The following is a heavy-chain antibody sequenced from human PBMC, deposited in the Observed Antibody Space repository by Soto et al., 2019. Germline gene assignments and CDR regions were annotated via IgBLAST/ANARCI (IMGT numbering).Heavy chain of an antibody. CDR1: VFTFSSYA. Sequence: HPRGALLLASAASVFTFSSYAMHWVRQAPGKGLEWLAVIWYDGSNKYYADSVKGRFTISRDNSKNTLYLQMNSLRAEDTAVYYCARDKLELRVFNWFDPWGQGTLVTVSS. D-gene: IGHD1-7*01. V-gene: IGHV3-33*01. CDR3: ARDKLELRVFNWFDP. J-gene: IGHJ5*02. CDR2: IWYDGSNK.